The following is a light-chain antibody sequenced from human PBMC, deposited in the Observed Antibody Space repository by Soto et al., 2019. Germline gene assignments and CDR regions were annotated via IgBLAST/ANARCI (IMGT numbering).Light chain of an antibody. CDR2: KAS. J-gene: IGKJ3*01. CDR3: HQYSVTSS. Sequence: DIQMTQSPSTLSASVGDRVTITCRASQNIYTYLAWYQQKPGKAPKPLIYKASTLESGVPSRFSGSGSGQEFTLTISSLQPDDFATYYCHQYSVTSSFGPGTKVDVK. CDR1: QNIYTY. V-gene: IGKV1-5*03.